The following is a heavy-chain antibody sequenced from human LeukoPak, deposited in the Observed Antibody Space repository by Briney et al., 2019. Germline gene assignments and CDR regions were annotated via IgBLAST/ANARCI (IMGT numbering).Heavy chain of an antibody. CDR2: ISSSGSTI. CDR3: ARAGFYYDTSGYYFMY. V-gene: IGHV3-11*01. J-gene: IGHJ4*02. D-gene: IGHD3-22*01. Sequence: GGSLRLSCAASGFIFSDYYMTWIRQAPGKGLERVSYISSSGSTIYYADSVRGRFTMSRDNPKNSLYLQMNSLGAEDTAVYYCARAGFYYDTSGYYFMYWGQGTLVTVSS. CDR1: GFIFSDYY.